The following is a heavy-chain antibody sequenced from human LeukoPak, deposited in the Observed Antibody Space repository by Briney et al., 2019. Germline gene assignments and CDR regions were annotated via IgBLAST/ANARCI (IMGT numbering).Heavy chain of an antibody. V-gene: IGHV5-51*01. CDR2: IYPGDSDP. CDR1: GYTFTTYW. D-gene: IGHD6-13*01. J-gene: IGHJ4*02. Sequence: GESLKISCKGSGYTFTTYWIGWVRQMPGKGLEWMGIIYPGDSDPRYSPSFQGQVTISADKSISTAYLQWSSLKASDSAMYYCVRHGLGSSWFGFDYWGQGTLVAVSS. CDR3: VRHGLGSSWFGFDY.